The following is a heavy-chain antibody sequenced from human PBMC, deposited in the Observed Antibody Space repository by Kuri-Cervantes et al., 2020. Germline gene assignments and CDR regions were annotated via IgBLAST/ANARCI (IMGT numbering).Heavy chain of an antibody. V-gene: IGHV4-39*01. D-gene: IGHD1-1*01. CDR2: ISNSGTP. CDR1: GVSISSSFFY. J-gene: IGHJ4*02. Sequence: SETLSLTCTVSGVSISSSFFYWGWIRQPPGKGLEWIGSISNSGTPYYNPSLNSRVTMSVDTSKQQFSLKLGSVTAVDTAVYYCARLAIRHYFDYWGQGTLVTVSS. CDR3: ARLAIRHYFDY.